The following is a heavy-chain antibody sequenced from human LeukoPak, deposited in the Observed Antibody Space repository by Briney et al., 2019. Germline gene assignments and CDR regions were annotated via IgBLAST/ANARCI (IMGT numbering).Heavy chain of an antibody. V-gene: IGHV3-48*04. Sequence: PGGSLRLSCAASGFAFTSYSMNWVRQAPGKGLEWVSYISSSSSTIYYADSVKGRFTISRDNAKNSLYLQMNSLRAEDTAVYYCARGPLVYGVVYYYYYKDVWGKGTTVTVSS. CDR1: GFAFTSYS. D-gene: IGHD2-8*01. J-gene: IGHJ6*03. CDR2: ISSSSSTI. CDR3: ARGPLVYGVVYYYYYKDV.